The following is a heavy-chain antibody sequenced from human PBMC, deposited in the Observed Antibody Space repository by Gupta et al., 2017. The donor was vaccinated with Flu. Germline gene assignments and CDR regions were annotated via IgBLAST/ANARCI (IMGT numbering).Heavy chain of an antibody. V-gene: IGHV2-5*02. CDR1: GFSLSTSGVG. CDR2: IYWDDDK. D-gene: IGHD3-10*01. CDR3: AHRPMYYYGSGSYYNELTAFDY. Sequence: QITLKESGPTLVKPTQTLTLTCTFSGFSLSTSGVGVGWIRQPPGKALEWLALIYWDDDKRYSPSLKSRLTITKDTSKNQVVLTMTNMDPVDTATYYCAHRPMYYYGSGSYYNELTAFDYWGQGTLVTVSS. J-gene: IGHJ4*02.